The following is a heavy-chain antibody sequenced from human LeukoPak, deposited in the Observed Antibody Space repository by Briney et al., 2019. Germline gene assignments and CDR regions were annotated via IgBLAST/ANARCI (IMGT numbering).Heavy chain of an antibody. CDR2: INPNSGGT. Sequence: GASVKVSCKASGYTFTGYYIHWVRQAPGQGLEWMGWINPNSGGTNYAQKFQGRVTMTRDTSISTAYMELSRLRSDDTAVYYCARDLSDQYAPWGQGTLVTVSS. J-gene: IGHJ5*02. CDR1: GYTFTGYY. D-gene: IGHD2-2*01. CDR3: ARDLSDQYAP. V-gene: IGHV1-2*02.